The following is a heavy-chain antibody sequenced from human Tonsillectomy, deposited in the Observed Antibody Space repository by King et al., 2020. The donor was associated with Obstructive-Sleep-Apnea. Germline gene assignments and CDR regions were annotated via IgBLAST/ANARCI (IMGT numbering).Heavy chain of an antibody. J-gene: IGHJ4*02. CDR1: GHTFANYA. CDR3: ARDRDGVYVVWEYFDS. D-gene: IGHD5/OR15-5a*01. V-gene: IGHV1-3*04. Sequence: MQLVQSGAEVKKPGASVKVSCKASGHTFANYAIHWVRQAPGQRLEWMGRINTVSVYTKYSQKFQDRVTIARDTSASTAYMELSNLRSEDTAVYYCARDRDGVYVVWEYFDSWGQGTLVTVSS. CDR2: INTVSVYT.